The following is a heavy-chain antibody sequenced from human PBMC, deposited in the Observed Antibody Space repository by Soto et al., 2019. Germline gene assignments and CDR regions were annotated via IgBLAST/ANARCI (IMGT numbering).Heavy chain of an antibody. CDR3: AGAPPYSSGWYFY. V-gene: IGHV4-59*01. D-gene: IGHD6-19*01. CDR2: IYYSGST. CDR1: GGSISSYY. J-gene: IGHJ4*02. Sequence: SETLSLTCTVSGGSISSYYWSWIRQPPGKGLEWIGYIYYSGSTNYNPSLTSRVTISVDTSKNQFSLKLSSVTAADTAVYYCAGAPPYSSGWYFYWGQGTLVTVSS.